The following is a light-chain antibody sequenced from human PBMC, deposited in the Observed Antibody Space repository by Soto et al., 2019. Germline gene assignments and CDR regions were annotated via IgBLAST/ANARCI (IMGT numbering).Light chain of an antibody. CDR2: GAS. V-gene: IGKV3-20*01. Sequence: DIVLTQSPGTLSLSPGERATLSCRASQSVSSSYLAWYQQKPGQAPRLLIYGASSRATGIPDRFSSSGSGTDFNLTISRLEPEDFAVYYCQQYGSSPWTFGQGTKVEIK. CDR1: QSVSSSY. J-gene: IGKJ1*01. CDR3: QQYGSSPWT.